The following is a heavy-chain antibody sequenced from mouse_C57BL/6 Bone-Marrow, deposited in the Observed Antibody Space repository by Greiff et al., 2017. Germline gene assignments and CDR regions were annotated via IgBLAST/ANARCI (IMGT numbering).Heavy chain of an antibody. V-gene: IGHV5-12*01. CDR1: GFTFSDYY. CDR2: ISNGGGST. CDR3: ARPLDSNYDLYAMDY. J-gene: IGHJ4*01. Sequence: EVKLVESGGGLVQPGGSLKLSCAASGFTFSDYYMYWVRQTPEKRLEWVAYISNGGGSTYYPATVKGRFTISRDNAKNTLYLKMSRLKSEDTAMYYGARPLDSNYDLYAMDYWGQGTSVTVSS. D-gene: IGHD2-5*01.